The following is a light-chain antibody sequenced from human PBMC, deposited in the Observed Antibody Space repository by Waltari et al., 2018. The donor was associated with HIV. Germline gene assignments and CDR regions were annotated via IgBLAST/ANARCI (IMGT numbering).Light chain of an antibody. CDR2: SND. CDR1: STNNGSTT. Sequence: QTLLRQPPSVPGTPGQNVTISPSGSSTNNGSTTVNWYQQGTEPAPKLLIYSNDQRSAVLPDRSSGSSSGTSSSLAISRLLSADEADYYCAAWDDCLNGMFGGGTTLTV. J-gene: IGLJ3*02. CDR3: AAWDDCLNGM. V-gene: IGLV1-44*01.